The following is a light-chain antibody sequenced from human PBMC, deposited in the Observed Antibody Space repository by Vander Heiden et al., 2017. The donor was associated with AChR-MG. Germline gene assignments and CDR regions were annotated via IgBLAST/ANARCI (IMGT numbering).Light chain of an antibody. CDR1: QGISSY. Sequence: AIRITPSPSSLSASTGDRVTITCRASQGISSYLAWYQQKPGKAPKLLIYAASTLQSGVPSRFSGSGSGTDFTLTISCLQSEDFATYYCQQYYSYPTFGPGTKVDIK. J-gene: IGKJ3*01. CDR3: QQYYSYPT. CDR2: AAS. V-gene: IGKV1-8*01.